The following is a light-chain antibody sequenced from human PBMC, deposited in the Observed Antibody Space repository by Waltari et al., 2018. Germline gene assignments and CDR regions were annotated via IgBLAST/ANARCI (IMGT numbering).Light chain of an antibody. J-gene: IGLJ3*02. Sequence: QSVLTQPPSASGTPGQRVTISCSGTSSHPGHNVVTWYQQVPGTAPKLLIYRNDLRPSGVPDRFSASKSGTSASLAISGLQSEDEAEYYCASWDDSLNGHWVFGGGTKVTVL. CDR3: ASWDDSLNGHWV. CDR1: SSHPGHNV. CDR2: RND. V-gene: IGLV1-44*01.